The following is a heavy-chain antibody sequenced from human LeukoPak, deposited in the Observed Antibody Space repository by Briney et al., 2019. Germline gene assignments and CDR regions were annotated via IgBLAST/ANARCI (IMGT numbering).Heavy chain of an antibody. CDR3: ARVDYDFWSGYPLAYMDV. V-gene: IGHV1-18*01. J-gene: IGHJ6*03. Sequence: ASVKVSCKASGYTFTSYGISWVRQAPGQGLEWMGWISAYNGNTNYAQKLQGRVTMTTDTSTSTAYMELRSLRSDDTAVYYCARVDYDFWSGYPLAYMDVWGKGTTVTVSS. CDR1: GYTFTSYG. CDR2: ISAYNGNT. D-gene: IGHD3-3*01.